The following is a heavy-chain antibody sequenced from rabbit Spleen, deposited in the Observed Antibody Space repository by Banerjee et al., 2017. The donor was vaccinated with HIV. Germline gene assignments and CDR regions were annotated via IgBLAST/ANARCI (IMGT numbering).Heavy chain of an antibody. Sequence: QEQLVESGGGLVQPEGSLTLTCTASGFDFSTNYYMCWVRQAPGKGLEWIACIWTANSPNTYYASWVNGRFTISRTTSTVDLTMTSLTAADTATYFCARGRNAGSSMSPFNLWGPGTLVTVS. CDR3: ARGRNAGSSMSPFNL. D-gene: IGHD8-1*01. CDR1: GFDFSTNYY. J-gene: IGHJ4*01. CDR2: IWTANSPNT. V-gene: IGHV1S45*01.